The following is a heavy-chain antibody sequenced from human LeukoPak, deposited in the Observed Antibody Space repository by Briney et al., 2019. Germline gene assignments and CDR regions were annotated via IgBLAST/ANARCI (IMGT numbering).Heavy chain of an antibody. CDR3: ARRKATYYDILTGHYIGLPYFDY. Sequence: PSEALSLTCTVSGGSISSYYWSWIRQPAGKGLEWIGRIYTSGSTNYNPSLKSRVTMSVDTSKNQFSLKLSSVTAADTAVYYCARRKATYYDILTGHYIGLPYFDYWGQGTLVTVSS. CDR2: IYTSGST. V-gene: IGHV4-4*07. D-gene: IGHD3-9*01. CDR1: GGSISSYY. J-gene: IGHJ4*02.